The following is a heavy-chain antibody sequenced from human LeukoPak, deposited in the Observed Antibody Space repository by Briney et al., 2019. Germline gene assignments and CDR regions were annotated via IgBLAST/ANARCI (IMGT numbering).Heavy chain of an antibody. J-gene: IGHJ4*02. V-gene: IGHV4-61*05. D-gene: IGHD6-19*01. CDR3: ARAGSGWSFDF. CDR2: NSYSGNT. Sequence: SETLSLTCTVSGGSISSNSYYWGWIRQPPGKGLEWIGYNSYSGNTNYNASLKSRVTISLDMSKNQFSLNLISVTAADTAVYYCARAGSGWSFDFWGQGTLVTVSS. CDR1: GGSISSNSYY.